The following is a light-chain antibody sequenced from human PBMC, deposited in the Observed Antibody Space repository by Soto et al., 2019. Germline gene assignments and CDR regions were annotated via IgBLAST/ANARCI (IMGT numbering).Light chain of an antibody. CDR2: HAS. J-gene: IGKJ4*01. V-gene: IGKV1-13*02. CDR3: QQFNTYPT. CDR1: QGISSA. Sequence: AIQLTQSPSSLSASVGDRVTITCRASQGISSALAWYQQKPGKXPXXLISHASSLESGAPSRFSGSGSGTDFTLTISSLQPEDSATDHCQQFNTYPTFGGGTKVDIK.